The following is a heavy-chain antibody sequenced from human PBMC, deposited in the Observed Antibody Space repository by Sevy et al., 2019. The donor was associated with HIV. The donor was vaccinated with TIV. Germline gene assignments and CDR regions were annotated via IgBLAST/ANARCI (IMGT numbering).Heavy chain of an antibody. CDR3: ATERRDSSCWYRYYYYGMDV. D-gene: IGHD6-13*01. CDR1: GYTLTELS. Sequence: ASVKLSCKVSGYTLTELSMHWVRQAPGKGLEWMGGFDPEDGETIYAQKFQGRVTMTEDTSTDTAYMELRSLRSEDTAVHYCATERRDSSCWYRYYYYGMDVWGEGTTVSVSS. J-gene: IGHJ6*04. CDR2: FDPEDGET. V-gene: IGHV1-24*01.